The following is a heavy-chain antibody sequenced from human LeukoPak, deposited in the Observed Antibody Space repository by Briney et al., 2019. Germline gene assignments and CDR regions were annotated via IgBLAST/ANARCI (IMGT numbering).Heavy chain of an antibody. J-gene: IGHJ6*03. V-gene: IGHV1-69*05. CDR2: IIPIFGTA. Sequence: GASVKVSCKASGGTFSSYAISWLRQAPGQGLEWMGGIIPIFGTANYAQKFQGRVTITTDESTSTAYMELSSLRSEDTAVYYCARVPRDTAMVFPYYYYYYMDVWGKGTTVTVSS. CDR3: ARVPRDTAMVFPYYYYYYMDV. CDR1: GGTFSSYA. D-gene: IGHD5-18*01.